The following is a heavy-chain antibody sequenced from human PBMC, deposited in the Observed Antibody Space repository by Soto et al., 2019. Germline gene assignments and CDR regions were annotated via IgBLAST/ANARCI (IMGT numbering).Heavy chain of an antibody. V-gene: IGHV1-69*01. CDR2: IIPIFGTA. J-gene: IGHJ5*02. CDR3: ARSTGYCTNGVCYIGNWFDP. D-gene: IGHD2-8*01. Sequence: QVQLVQSGAEVKKPRSSVKVSCKASGGTFSSYAISWVRQAPGQGLEWMGGIIPIFGTANYAQKFQGRVTITADESTSTAYMELSSLRSEDTAVYYCARSTGYCTNGVCYIGNWFDPWGQGTLVSVSS. CDR1: GGTFSSYA.